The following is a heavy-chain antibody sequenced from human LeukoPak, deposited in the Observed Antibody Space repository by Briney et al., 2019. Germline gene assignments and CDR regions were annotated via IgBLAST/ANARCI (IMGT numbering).Heavy chain of an antibody. CDR1: GFTFSTYE. D-gene: IGHD3-22*01. J-gene: IGHJ4*02. CDR3: VKDKGLTYYYDSSGYYYVPDY. CDR2: ISSNGGST. Sequence: GGSLRLSCEASGFTFSTYEMNWVRQAPGKGLEYVSAISSNGGSTYYADPVKGRFTTSRDNSKNTLYLQMSSLRAEDTAVYYCVKDKGLTYYYDSSGYYYVPDYWGQGTLVTVSS. V-gene: IGHV3-64D*09.